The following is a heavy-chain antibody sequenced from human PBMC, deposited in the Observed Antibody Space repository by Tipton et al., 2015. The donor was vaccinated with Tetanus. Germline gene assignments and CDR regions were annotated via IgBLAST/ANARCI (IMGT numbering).Heavy chain of an antibody. CDR1: GYNFTIYY. V-gene: IGHV5-51*01. J-gene: IGHJ5*02. D-gene: IGHD6-6*01. CDR3: ARHGSIGARQNRFDA. Sequence: QLVQSGAEVKKPGESLQISCKGSGYNFTIYYIGWVRQMPGKGLEWMGIIFPSDSETRYNPTFRGQVTMSVDKATNTAYLQWSSLVASDSAVYYCARHGSIGARQNRFDAWGQGTPVTVSS. CDR2: IFPSDSET.